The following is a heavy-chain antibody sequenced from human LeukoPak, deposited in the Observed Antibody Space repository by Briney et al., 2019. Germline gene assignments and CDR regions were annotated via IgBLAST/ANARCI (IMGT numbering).Heavy chain of an antibody. CDR2: MDPNSGNT. CDR1: GYTFTSYD. D-gene: IGHD6-19*01. CDR3: ARGPTVADPVHGFDY. Sequence: ASVKVSCKASGYTFTSYDINWVRQATGQGLEWMGWMDPNSGNTGYAQKFQGRVTVTRNTSISTAYMELSSLRSEDTAVYYCARGPTVADPVHGFDYWGQGTLVTVSS. J-gene: IGHJ4*02. V-gene: IGHV1-8*01.